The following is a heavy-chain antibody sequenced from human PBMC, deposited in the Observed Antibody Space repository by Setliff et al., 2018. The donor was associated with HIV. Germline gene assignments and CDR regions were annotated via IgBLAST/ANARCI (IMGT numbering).Heavy chain of an antibody. J-gene: IGHJ5*02. Sequence: LRLSCVPSGFTFGGFAMSWVRQAPGRGLEWVSAITGSGGNTYYANSVKGRFTISRVNSKNTLYLQMESLRAEDTAFYYCAKERNPYYYDISGYSWFDPWGQGTLVTVSS. V-gene: IGHV3-23*01. D-gene: IGHD3-22*01. CDR1: GFTFGGFA. CDR3: AKERNPYYYDISGYSWFDP. CDR2: ITGSGGNT.